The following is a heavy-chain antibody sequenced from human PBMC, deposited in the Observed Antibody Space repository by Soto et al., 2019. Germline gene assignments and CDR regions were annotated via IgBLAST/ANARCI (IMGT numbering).Heavy chain of an antibody. CDR1: GGTFSSYA. CDR3: ARSSITLVRGADYTMDV. J-gene: IGHJ6*02. Sequence: QVQLVQSGAEVKKPGSSVKVSCKASGGTFSSYAISWVRQAPGQGLEWMGGIIPIFGTANYAQKFQDRATITADESTSTAYMELSSLRSEDTAVYYCARSSITLVRGADYTMDVWGQGTTVTVSS. D-gene: IGHD3-10*01. CDR2: IIPIFGTA. V-gene: IGHV1-69*01.